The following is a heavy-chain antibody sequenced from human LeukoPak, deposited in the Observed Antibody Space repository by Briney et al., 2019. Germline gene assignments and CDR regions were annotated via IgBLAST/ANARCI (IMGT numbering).Heavy chain of an antibody. J-gene: IGHJ4*02. Sequence: MAGGSLRLSCAASGFTFSSYSMNWVRQAPGKGLEWVSSISSSSSYIYYADSVKGRFTISRDNAKNSLYLQMNSLRAEDTAVYYCARGGYYGERIDYWGQGTLVTVSS. CDR2: ISSSSSYI. D-gene: IGHD4-17*01. CDR1: GFTFSSYS. CDR3: ARGGYYGERIDY. V-gene: IGHV3-21*01.